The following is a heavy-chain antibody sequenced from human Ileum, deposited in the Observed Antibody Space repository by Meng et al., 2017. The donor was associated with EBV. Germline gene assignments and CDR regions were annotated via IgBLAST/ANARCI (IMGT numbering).Heavy chain of an antibody. V-gene: IGHV4-34*01. D-gene: IGHD4-17*01. CDR1: GGFFCGYY. Sequence: QVPLPQWGAGVLMPSATLSLTSAVYGGFFCGYYWSWSRQPPGKGLEWIGEINHSGSTNYNPSLKSRVTISVDTSKNQFSLKLSSVTAADTAVYYCARGRGYGDYGSLYWGQGTLVTVSS. CDR2: INHSGST. CDR3: ARGRGYGDYGSLY. J-gene: IGHJ4*02.